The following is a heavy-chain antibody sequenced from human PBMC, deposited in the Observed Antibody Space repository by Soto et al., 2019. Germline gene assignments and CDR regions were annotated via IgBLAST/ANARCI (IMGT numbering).Heavy chain of an antibody. V-gene: IGHV1-69*13. CDR1: GGTFSSYA. CDR2: IIPIFGTA. Sequence: PVKVSCKASGGTFSSYAISWVRQAPGQGLEWMGGIIPIFGTANYAQKFQGRVTITADESTSTAYMELSSLRSEDTAVYYCAREGNYYDSSGYFGYWGQGTLVTVSS. J-gene: IGHJ4*02. D-gene: IGHD3-22*01. CDR3: AREGNYYDSSGYFGY.